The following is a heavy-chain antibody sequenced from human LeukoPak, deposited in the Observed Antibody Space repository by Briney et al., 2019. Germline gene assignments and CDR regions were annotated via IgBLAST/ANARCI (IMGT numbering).Heavy chain of an antibody. CDR2: ISSSGSTI. CDR1: GFTFSSYQ. Sequence: GGSLRLSCAASGFTFSSYQMNWVRQAPGKGLQWVPYISSSGSTIYYADSVKGRFTISRDNAKNSLYLQMSSLRAEDTAVYYCTRITTAMDVDYWGQGTLVTVSS. V-gene: IGHV3-48*03. J-gene: IGHJ4*02. CDR3: TRITTAMDVDY. D-gene: IGHD5-18*01.